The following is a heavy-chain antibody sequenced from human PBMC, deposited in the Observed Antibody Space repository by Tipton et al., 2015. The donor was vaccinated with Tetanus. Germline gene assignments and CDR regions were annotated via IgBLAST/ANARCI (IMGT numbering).Heavy chain of an antibody. CDR3: ARGTTYYYGSGTL. CDR2: IYYSGST. CDR1: GGSISSYY. D-gene: IGHD3-10*01. J-gene: IGHJ4*02. V-gene: IGHV4-59*12. Sequence: TLSLTCTVSGGSISSYYWSWIRQPPGKGLEWIGYIYYSGSTNYNPSLKSRVTISVDTSKNQFSLKLSSVTAADTAVYYCARGTTYYYGSGTLWGQGTLVTVSS.